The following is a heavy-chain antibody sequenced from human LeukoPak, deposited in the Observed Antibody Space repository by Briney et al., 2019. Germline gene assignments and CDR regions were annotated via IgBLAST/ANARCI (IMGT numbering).Heavy chain of an antibody. Sequence: KVSCKASGGTFGSYAISWVRQAPGQGLEWMGGIIPIFGTANYAQKFQGRVTITTDESTSTAYMELSSLRSEDTAVYYCARSAPLRFTTTYYYDSSGYYFDYWGQGTLVTVSS. CDR3: ARSAPLRFTTTYYYDSSGYYFDY. D-gene: IGHD3-22*01. J-gene: IGHJ4*02. V-gene: IGHV1-69*05. CDR1: GGTFGSYA. CDR2: IIPIFGTA.